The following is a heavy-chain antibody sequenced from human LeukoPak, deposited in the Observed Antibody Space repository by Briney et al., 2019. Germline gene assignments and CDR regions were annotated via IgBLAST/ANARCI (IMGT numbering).Heavy chain of an antibody. CDR3: ARASSGIAAAGNWYFDL. CDR2: IIPILGIA. V-gene: IGHV1-69*10. CDR1: GYTFTGYY. D-gene: IGHD6-13*01. J-gene: IGHJ2*01. Sequence: SVKVSCKASGYTFTGYYMHWVRQAPGQGLEWMGRIIPILGIANYAQKFQGRVTITADKSTSTAYMELSSLRSEDTAVYYCARASSGIAAAGNWYFDLWGRGTLVTVSS.